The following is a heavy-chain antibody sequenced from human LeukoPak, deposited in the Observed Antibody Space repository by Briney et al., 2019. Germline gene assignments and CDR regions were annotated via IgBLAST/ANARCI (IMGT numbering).Heavy chain of an antibody. CDR1: GFTFSSYA. V-gene: IGHV3-23*01. D-gene: IGHD2-2*01. J-gene: IGHJ4*02. CDR3: AKDHGPVVPAATIDY. CDR2: ISGSGGST. Sequence: GGYLRLSCAASGFTFSSYAMSWVRQAPGKGLEWVSAISGSGGSTYYADSVKGRFTISRDNSKNTLYLQMNSLRAEDTAVYYCAKDHGPVVPAATIDYWGQGTLVTVSS.